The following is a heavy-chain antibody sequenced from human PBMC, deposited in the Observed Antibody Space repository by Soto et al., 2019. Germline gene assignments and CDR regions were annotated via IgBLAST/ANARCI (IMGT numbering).Heavy chain of an antibody. J-gene: IGHJ4*02. CDR2: IKQDGSEK. D-gene: IGHD1-20*01. V-gene: IGHV3-7*01. CDR1: GFTFGSYW. CDR3: ARDHTSPGITGDC. Sequence: GGSLRLSCAASGFTFGSYWMNWVRQAPGKGLEWVASIKQDGSEKYYVDSVKGRFTISRDNVKNSLYLQMDSLIAEDTAVYYCARDHTSPGITGDCWGQGXLVTVYS.